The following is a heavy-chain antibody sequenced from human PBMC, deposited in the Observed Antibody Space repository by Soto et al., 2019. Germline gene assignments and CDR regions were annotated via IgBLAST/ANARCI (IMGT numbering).Heavy chain of an antibody. J-gene: IGHJ4*02. V-gene: IGHV6-1*01. CDR1: GDSVSSNSAA. Sequence: SETLSLTCAISGDSVSSNSAAWNWIRQSPSRGLEWLGRTYYRSKWYNDYAVSVKSRITINPDTSKNQFSLQLNSVTPEDTAVYYCARDLRITKTEEGYFDYWGQGTLVTVSS. CDR2: TYYRSKWYN. D-gene: IGHD1-20*01. CDR3: ARDLRITKTEEGYFDY.